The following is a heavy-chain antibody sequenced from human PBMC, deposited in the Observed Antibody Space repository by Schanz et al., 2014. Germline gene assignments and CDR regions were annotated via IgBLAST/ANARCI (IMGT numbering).Heavy chain of an antibody. V-gene: IGHV1-46*01. CDR2: INPSGGGT. D-gene: IGHD1-7*01. J-gene: IGHJ6*02. Sequence: QVQLVQSGAEVKKPGSSVKVSCKASGYTFVSYSMHWVRQAPGQGLEWMGIINPSGGGTSYALRFQDRVTVTRDTSRSTVYMELSSLRSEDTAVYYCAKDRRSTSGGLNYSFGPYHYYGLDVWGQGTTVIVSS. CDR1: GYTFVSYS. CDR3: AKDRRSTSGGLNYSFGPYHYYGLDV.